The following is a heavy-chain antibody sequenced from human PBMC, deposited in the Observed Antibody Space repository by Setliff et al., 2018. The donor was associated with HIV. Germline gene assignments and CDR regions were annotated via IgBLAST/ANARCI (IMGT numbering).Heavy chain of an antibody. J-gene: IGHJ5*01. Sequence: PSETLSLTCTVSGDSATNSRYYWAWIRQPPGKGLEYIGSIHYDERTYYNPSLKSRVTISLDTSKNQFSLNLTSVTAADTAVYYCASRIYYYDSNNFLREEGFDPWGQSTMVTVSS. V-gene: IGHV4-39*01. CDR3: ASRIYYYDSNNFLREEGFDP. CDR1: GDSATNSRYY. CDR2: IHYDERT. D-gene: IGHD3-22*01.